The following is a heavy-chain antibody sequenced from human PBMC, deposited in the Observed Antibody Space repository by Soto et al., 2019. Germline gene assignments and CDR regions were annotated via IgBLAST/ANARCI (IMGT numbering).Heavy chain of an antibody. V-gene: IGHV3-23*01. Sequence: EIQLLESGGALVQPGGSLRLSCAASGFTFSSYAMSWVRQAPGKGLEWVSLISGSGGATYYADSVKGRFTISRDSSKNTLYPQMHSLRAEDTAIYYCAKCDIVVPPAYYMDVWGRGTTVTVS. CDR2: ISGSGGAT. J-gene: IGHJ6*03. CDR1: GFTFSSYA. CDR3: AKCDIVVPPAYYMDV. D-gene: IGHD2-15*01.